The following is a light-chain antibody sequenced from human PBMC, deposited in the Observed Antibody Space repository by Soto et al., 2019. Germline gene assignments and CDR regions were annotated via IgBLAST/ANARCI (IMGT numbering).Light chain of an antibody. CDR2: DAS. Sequence: ETVLTQSPATLSLSPGDRATLSCRASQSVNRYLAWYQQKPGQAPRLLIHDASNRATGIPARFSGSGSGTDFTLTISSLEPEDFAVYYCQQRTNWPPWTFGQGTREEIK. CDR3: QQRTNWPPWT. V-gene: IGKV3-11*01. CDR1: QSVNRY. J-gene: IGKJ1*01.